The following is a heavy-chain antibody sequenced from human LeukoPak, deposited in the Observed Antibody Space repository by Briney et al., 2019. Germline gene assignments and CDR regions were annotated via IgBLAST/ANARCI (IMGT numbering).Heavy chain of an antibody. D-gene: IGHD3-16*01. CDR1: GFSFSSYW. V-gene: IGHV3-74*01. CDR3: AKDQYDYVWGSYF. CDR2: ISTDETTT. Sequence: PGGSLRLSCTASGFSFSSYWMHWSRQAPGKGMLWAPRISTDETTTNYADSAKGRFTISRDNSKNTLYLQMNSLRAEDTAVYYRAKDQYDYVWGSYFWGQGTLVTVSS. J-gene: IGHJ4*02.